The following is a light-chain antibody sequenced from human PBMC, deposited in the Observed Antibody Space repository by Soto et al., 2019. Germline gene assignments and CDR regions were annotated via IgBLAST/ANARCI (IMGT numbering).Light chain of an antibody. CDR3: SSYTSSSRNV. Sequence: QSALTQPASASGSPGQSITISCTGTSSDVGGYNYVSWYQQHPGKAPKLMIYDVSNRPSGVSNRFSGSKSGNTASLTISGLQAEDEADYYCSSYTSSSRNVFGTGTKLTVL. J-gene: IGLJ1*01. CDR2: DVS. V-gene: IGLV2-14*01. CDR1: SSDVGGYNY.